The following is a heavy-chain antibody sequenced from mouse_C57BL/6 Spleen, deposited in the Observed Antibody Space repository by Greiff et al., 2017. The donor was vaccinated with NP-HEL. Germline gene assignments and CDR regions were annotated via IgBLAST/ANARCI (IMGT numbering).Heavy chain of an antibody. Sequence: VQLQQSGAELVRPGTSVKVSCKASGYAFTNYLIEWVKQRPGQGLEWIGVINPGSGGTNYNEKFKGKATLTADKSSSTAYMQLSSLTSEDSAVYFCARMGLLWLRRYYFDYWGQGTTLTVSS. CDR3: ARMGLLWLRRYYFDY. CDR1: GYAFTNYL. CDR2: INPGSGGT. J-gene: IGHJ2*01. D-gene: IGHD2-9*01. V-gene: IGHV1-54*01.